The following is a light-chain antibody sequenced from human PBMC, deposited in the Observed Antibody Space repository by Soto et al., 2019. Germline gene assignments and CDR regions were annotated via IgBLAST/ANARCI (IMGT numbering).Light chain of an antibody. CDR3: QQYYSYPIT. CDR2: AAS. Sequence: AIRMTQSPSSLSASTGDRVTITCRASQGISSYLAWYQQKPGKAHKLLIYAASTLQSGVQSRFSGSGSGTDFTLTISCLQSEDFATYYCQQYYSYPITCGQGTRLEI. CDR1: QGISSY. J-gene: IGKJ5*01. V-gene: IGKV1-8*01.